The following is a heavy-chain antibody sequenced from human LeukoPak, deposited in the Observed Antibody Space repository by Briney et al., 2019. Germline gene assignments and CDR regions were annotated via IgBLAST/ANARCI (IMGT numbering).Heavy chain of an antibody. J-gene: IGHJ4*02. V-gene: IGHV3-33*01. CDR2: IAYDGSRA. Sequence: GGSLRLSCAGSGFTSGGYGMHWFRQTPGKGLEWVAVIAYDGSRAFYADSVKGRFTISRDNSKNTMSVQMDDLRAEDTAVYYCTRYNNDHFDYWGQGTLVTVSS. D-gene: IGHD1-14*01. CDR3: TRYNNDHFDY. CDR1: GFTSGGYG.